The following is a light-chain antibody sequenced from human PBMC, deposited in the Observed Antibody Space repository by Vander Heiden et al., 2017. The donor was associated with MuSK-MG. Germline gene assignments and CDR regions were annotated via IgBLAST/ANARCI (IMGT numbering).Light chain of an antibody. V-gene: IGLV2-11*01. Sequence: QSALTQPRSVSGSPGQSVTISCTGSSNDIGGYNYVSWYQHHPGKAPKLINYDVSKRPSGVPDRFSGSKSGDTASLTISGLQAEDEADYYCCSYTSSDNFVFGTETKVTVL. J-gene: IGLJ1*01. CDR3: CSYTSSDNFV. CDR2: DVS. CDR1: SNDIGGYNY.